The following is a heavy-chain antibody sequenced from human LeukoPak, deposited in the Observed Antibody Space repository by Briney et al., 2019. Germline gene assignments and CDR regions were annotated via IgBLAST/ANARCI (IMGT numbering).Heavy chain of an antibody. J-gene: IGHJ4*02. D-gene: IGHD3-10*01. CDR2: ISSGGRTT. CDR3: ARGPGGNYF. Sequence: GSLRLSCAASGFTFSSYEMNWVRQAPGKGLEWVPYISSGGRTTYYADSVKGRFTISRDNAQNSLYLQMNSLRAEDTAVYYCARGPGGNYFGGQGTLVTVSS. CDR1: GFTFSSYE. V-gene: IGHV3-48*03.